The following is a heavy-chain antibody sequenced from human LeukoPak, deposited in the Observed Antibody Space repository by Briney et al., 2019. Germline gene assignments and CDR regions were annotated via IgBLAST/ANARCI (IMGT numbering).Heavy chain of an antibody. CDR3: ARVVDDPLHLHYYMDV. D-gene: IGHD2-15*01. Sequence: GGSLRLSCAVSGFTFTTYWLGWVRQPPGKGLEWVSGINWNGGSTGYADSVKGRFTISRDNAKNSLYLQMNSLRAEDTALYYCARVVDDPLHLHYYMDVWGKGTTVTVSS. CDR1: GFTFTTYW. V-gene: IGHV3-20*04. CDR2: INWNGGST. J-gene: IGHJ6*03.